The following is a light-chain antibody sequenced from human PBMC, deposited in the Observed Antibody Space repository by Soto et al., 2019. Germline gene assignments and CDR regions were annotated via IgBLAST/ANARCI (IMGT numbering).Light chain of an antibody. Sequence: QSVLTQPPSVSGAPGQRVTISCTGSSSNIGAGYDVHWYHQLPGTAPKLLIYGNNNRPSGVPDRFSGSRSGTSASLAITGLQAEDEAYYYCQSYDSSLSVWVFGGETKLTVL. CDR2: GNN. J-gene: IGLJ3*02. CDR1: SSNIGAGYD. V-gene: IGLV1-40*01. CDR3: QSYDSSLSVWV.